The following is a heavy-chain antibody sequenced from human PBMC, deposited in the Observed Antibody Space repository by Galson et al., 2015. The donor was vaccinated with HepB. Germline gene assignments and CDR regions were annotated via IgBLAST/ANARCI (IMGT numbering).Heavy chain of an antibody. Sequence: SLRLSCAASGFTFSSYWMHWVRQAPGKGLVWVSRINSDGSSTSYADSAKGRFTISRDNAKNTLYLQMNSLRAEDTAVYYCARSTLWLRLVFDYWGQGTLVTVSS. V-gene: IGHV3-74*01. J-gene: IGHJ4*02. CDR3: ARSTLWLRLVFDY. D-gene: IGHD5-12*01. CDR1: GFTFSSYW. CDR2: INSDGSST.